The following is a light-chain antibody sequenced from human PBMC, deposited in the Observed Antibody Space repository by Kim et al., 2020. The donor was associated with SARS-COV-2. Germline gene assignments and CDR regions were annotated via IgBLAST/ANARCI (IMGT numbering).Light chain of an antibody. CDR2: DIN. V-gene: IGLV2-23*02. Sequence: QSALTQPASLSGSPGQSITISCSGTNSDVGTYNLISWYQQHPGKAPKLMIYDINKRPSGVSDRFSGSKSGNTASLTISGLQADDEADYYCSSYAGSGNGVFGGGTQLTVL. CDR1: NSDVGTYNL. J-gene: IGLJ3*02. CDR3: SSYAGSGNGV.